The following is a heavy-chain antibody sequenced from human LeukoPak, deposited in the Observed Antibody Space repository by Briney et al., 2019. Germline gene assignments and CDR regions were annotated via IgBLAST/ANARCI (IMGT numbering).Heavy chain of an antibody. Sequence: RSGGSLRLSCAASGFTFSSYWMHWVRHVPGKGLVWVSRINSDGTITSYADSVKGRFTSSRDNAKNTLYLEMNSLRAEDTAVYYCARGGYSGYDLFHYWGQGTLVTVSS. J-gene: IGHJ4*02. CDR3: ARGGYSGYDLFHY. CDR2: INSDGTIT. CDR1: GFTFSSYW. D-gene: IGHD5-12*01. V-gene: IGHV3-74*01.